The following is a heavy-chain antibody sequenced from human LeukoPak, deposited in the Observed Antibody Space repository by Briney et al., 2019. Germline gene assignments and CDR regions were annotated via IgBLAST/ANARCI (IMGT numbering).Heavy chain of an antibody. Sequence: GGSLRLSCAASGFTFSSYEMNWVRQAPGRGLEWVSYISSSGSTIYYADSVKGRFTISRDNAKNSLYLQMNSLRAEDTAVYYCARGPHYEYYYYYGMDVWGQGTTVTVSS. CDR2: ISSSGSTI. J-gene: IGHJ6*02. CDR3: ARGPHYEYYYYYGMDV. V-gene: IGHV3-48*03. CDR1: GFTFSSYE. D-gene: IGHD4-17*01.